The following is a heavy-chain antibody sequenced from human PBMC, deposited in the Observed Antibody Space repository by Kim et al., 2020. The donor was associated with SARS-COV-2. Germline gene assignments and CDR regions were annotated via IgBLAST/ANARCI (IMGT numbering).Heavy chain of an antibody. J-gene: IGHJ6*02. V-gene: IGHV3-7*01. Sequence: DSVKGRFTISRDNAKNSLYLQMNSLRAEDTAVYYCARERAAAGRYYGMDVWGQGTTVTVSS. CDR3: ARERAAAGRYYGMDV. D-gene: IGHD6-13*01.